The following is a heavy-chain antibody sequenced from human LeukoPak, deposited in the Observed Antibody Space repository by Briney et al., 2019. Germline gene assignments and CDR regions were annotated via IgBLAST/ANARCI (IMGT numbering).Heavy chain of an antibody. Sequence: ASVKVSCKASGYTFTSYDINWVRQATGQGLEWMGIINPSGGSTSYAQKFQGRVTMTRDTSTSTVYMELSSLRSEDTAVYYCARALITVVTPGAIDYWGQGTLVTVSS. D-gene: IGHD4-23*01. CDR2: INPSGGST. CDR1: GYTFTSYD. V-gene: IGHV1-46*01. CDR3: ARALITVVTPGAIDY. J-gene: IGHJ4*02.